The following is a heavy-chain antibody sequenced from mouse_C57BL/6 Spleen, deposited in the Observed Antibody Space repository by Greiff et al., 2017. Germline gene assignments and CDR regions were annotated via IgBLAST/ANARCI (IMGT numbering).Heavy chain of an antibody. Sequence: EVQLQQSGPELVKPGASVKIPCKASGYTFTDYNMDWVKQSLGKSLEWIGDINPNNGGTIYNQKFKGKATLTVDKSSSTAYMELRSLTSEDTAVYYCARKGDYDPYFDYWGQGTTLTVSS. CDR2: INPNNGGT. J-gene: IGHJ2*01. D-gene: IGHD2-4*01. CDR1: GYTFTDYN. V-gene: IGHV1-18*01. CDR3: ARKGDYDPYFDY.